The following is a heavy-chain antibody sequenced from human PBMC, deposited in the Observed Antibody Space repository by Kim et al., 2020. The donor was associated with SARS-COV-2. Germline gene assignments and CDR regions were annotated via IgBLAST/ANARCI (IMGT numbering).Heavy chain of an antibody. Sequence: SETLSLTCAVYGGSFSGYYWSWIRQPPGKGLEWIGEINHSGSTNYNPSLKSRVTISVDTSKNQFSLKLSSVTAADTAVYYCASSYSSGWYMGYWGQGTLV. J-gene: IGHJ4*02. D-gene: IGHD6-19*01. CDR2: INHSGST. CDR1: GGSFSGYY. CDR3: ASSYSSGWYMGY. V-gene: IGHV4-34*01.